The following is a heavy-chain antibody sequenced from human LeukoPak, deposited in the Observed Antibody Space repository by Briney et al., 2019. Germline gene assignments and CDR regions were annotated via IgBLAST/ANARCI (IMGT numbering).Heavy chain of an antibody. D-gene: IGHD6-6*01. Sequence: SETLSLTCTVSGGSISSSSYYWGWIRQPPGKGLEWIGNIYYSGSTYYNPSLKSRLTISADTSKNQFSLTLTSVTAADTAVYYCARDRSVGVLPAPPFDFWGQGTLVTVSS. V-gene: IGHV4-39*07. CDR2: IYYSGST. J-gene: IGHJ4*02. CDR1: GGSISSSSYY. CDR3: ARDRSVGVLPAPPFDF.